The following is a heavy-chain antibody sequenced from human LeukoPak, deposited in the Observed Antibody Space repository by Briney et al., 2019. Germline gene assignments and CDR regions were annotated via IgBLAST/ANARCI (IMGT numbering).Heavy chain of an antibody. CDR2: IYSGGST. CDR3: ARDREEEQWPGSFEY. V-gene: IGHV3-66*02. J-gene: IGHJ4*02. D-gene: IGHD6-19*01. CDR1: GFTVSSNY. Sequence: GGFLRLSCAASGFTVSSNYMSWVRQAPGKGLEWVSVIYSGGSTYYADPVKGRFTISRDNSKNTLYLQMNSLRAEDTAVYYCARDREEEQWPGSFEYWGQGTLVTVSS.